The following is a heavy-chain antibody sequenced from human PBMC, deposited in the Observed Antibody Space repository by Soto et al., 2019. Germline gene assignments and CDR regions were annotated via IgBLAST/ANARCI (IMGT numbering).Heavy chain of an antibody. CDR2: INPSGGST. Sequence: QVQLVQSGAEVKKPGASVKVSCKASGYTFTNYYIHWVRQAPGQGLEWMGMINPSGGSTSYTRRLQGRVNMTRDTYASTVYLYHSSVRYEATAVYYCARESQSRGWSWFYYWGQGTLVTVSS. V-gene: IGHV1-46*04. J-gene: IGHJ4*02. D-gene: IGHD6-19*01. CDR3: ARESQSRGWSWFYY. CDR1: GYTFTNYY.